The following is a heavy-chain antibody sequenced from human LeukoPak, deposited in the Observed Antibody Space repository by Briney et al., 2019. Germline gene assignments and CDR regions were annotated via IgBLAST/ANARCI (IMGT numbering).Heavy chain of an antibody. CDR3: ARDAFASGSYNPFDN. CDR2: INQGGSEK. V-gene: IGHV3-7*01. Sequence: GGSLRLSCVGSGFSFSSYWMSWVRQAPGKGLEWVANINQGGSEKFYVDSVKGRFTISRDNAKNSLYLQMNSLRAEDTAVYYCARDAFASGSYNPFDNWGQGTLVTVSS. CDR1: GFSFSSYW. J-gene: IGHJ4*02. D-gene: IGHD3-10*01.